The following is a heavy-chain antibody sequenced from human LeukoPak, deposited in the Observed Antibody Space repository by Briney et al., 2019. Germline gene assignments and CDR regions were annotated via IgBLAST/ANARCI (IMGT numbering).Heavy chain of an antibody. J-gene: IGHJ5*02. CDR3: ARDDRITIFGVVIISGFVP. V-gene: IGHV1-46*01. CDR2: INPSGGST. Sequence: ASVKVSCKASGYTFTSYYMHWVRQAPGQGLEWMGIINPSGGSTSYAQKFQGRVTMTRDTSTSTVYMELSSLRSEDTAVYYCARDDRITIFGVVIISGFVPWGQGTLVTVSS. D-gene: IGHD3-3*01. CDR1: GYTFTSYY.